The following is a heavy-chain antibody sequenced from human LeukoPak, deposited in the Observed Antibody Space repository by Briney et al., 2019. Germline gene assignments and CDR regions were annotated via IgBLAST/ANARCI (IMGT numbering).Heavy chain of an antibody. CDR2: IIPILGIA. V-gene: IGHV1-69*04. CDR1: GGTFSSYA. J-gene: IGHJ4*02. Sequence: SVKVSCKASGGTFSSYAISWVRQAPGQGLEWMGRIIPILGIANYAQKFQGRVTITADKSTSTAYMELSSLRSEDTAVYYCARDPPTGARRASFDYWGQGTLVTVSS. D-gene: IGHD1-26*01. CDR3: ARDPPTGARRASFDY.